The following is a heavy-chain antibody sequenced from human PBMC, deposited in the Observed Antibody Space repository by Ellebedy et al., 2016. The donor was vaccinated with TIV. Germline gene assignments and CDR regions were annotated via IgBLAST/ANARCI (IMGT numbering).Heavy chain of an antibody. CDR2: IYQDGSEK. J-gene: IGHJ5*01. Sequence: PGGSLRLSCAASGFPFRNYWMTWVRQAPGKGLEWVANIYQDGSEKYYMDSVKGRFTISRDNAKNSLYLQMNSLRAEDTAVYYCARRGSYGDYAVQINSWFDSWGQGTLVTVSS. CDR1: GFPFRNYW. CDR3: ARRGSYGDYAVQINSWFDS. V-gene: IGHV3-7*01. D-gene: IGHD4-17*01.